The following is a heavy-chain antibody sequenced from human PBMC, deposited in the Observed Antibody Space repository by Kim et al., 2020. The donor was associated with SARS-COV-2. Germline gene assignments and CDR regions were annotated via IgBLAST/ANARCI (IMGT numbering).Heavy chain of an antibody. J-gene: IGHJ4*02. CDR3: ARAPNLYSYGFLDY. V-gene: IGHV4-59*13. CDR1: GGSINSDY. Sequence: SETLSLTCTVSGGSINSDYWNWIRQPPGKGLECIGYMYYSARTIYNSGRTIYNPSLKSRVTISVDTAKNQFSLKLTSVTAADTAVYYCARAPNLYSYGFLDYWGQGALVTVSS. CDR2: MYYSARTIYNSGRT. D-gene: IGHD5-18*01.